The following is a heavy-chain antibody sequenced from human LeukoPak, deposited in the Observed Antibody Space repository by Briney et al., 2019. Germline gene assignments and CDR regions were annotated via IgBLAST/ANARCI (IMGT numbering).Heavy chain of an antibody. CDR1: GGTLSRYA. V-gene: IGHV1-2*02. Sequence: ASVKVSCKASGGTLSRYAISWVRQAPGQGLEWMGWINPNSGFTNYAQKFQGRVTMTRDTSISTAYMELSRLRSDDTAVYYCARLADCSSSSCRSSDYWGQGTLVTVSS. D-gene: IGHD2-2*01. CDR2: INPNSGFT. J-gene: IGHJ4*02. CDR3: ARLADCSSSSCRSSDY.